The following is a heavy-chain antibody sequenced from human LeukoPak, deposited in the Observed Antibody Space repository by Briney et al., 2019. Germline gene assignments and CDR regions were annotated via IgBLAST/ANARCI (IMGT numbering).Heavy chain of an antibody. J-gene: IGHJ5*02. D-gene: IGHD3-3*01. V-gene: IGHV4-31*03. CDR1: GGSISSGGYY. CDR3: ASGPEYYDFWSGYYDNWFDP. Sequence: PSQTLSLTCTVSGGSISSGGYYWSWIRQHPGKGLEWIGYIYYSGSTYYNPSLKSRVTISVDTSKNQFSLKLSSVTAADTAVYYCASGPEYYDFWSGYYDNWFDPWGQGTLVTASS. CDR2: IYYSGST.